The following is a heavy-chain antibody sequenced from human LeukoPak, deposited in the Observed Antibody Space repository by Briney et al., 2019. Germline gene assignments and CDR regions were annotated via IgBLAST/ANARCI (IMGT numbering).Heavy chain of an antibody. D-gene: IGHD6-13*01. Sequence: GGSLRLSCAASGFTFSSYSMNWVRQAPGKGLEWVSYISSRSATIYYADSVKGRFTISRDNAKNALYLQMNSLRGEDTAVYYCARAGIAPTWFDPWGQGTLVTVSS. CDR2: ISSRSATI. CDR3: ARAGIAPTWFDP. V-gene: IGHV3-48*04. CDR1: GFTFSSYS. J-gene: IGHJ5*02.